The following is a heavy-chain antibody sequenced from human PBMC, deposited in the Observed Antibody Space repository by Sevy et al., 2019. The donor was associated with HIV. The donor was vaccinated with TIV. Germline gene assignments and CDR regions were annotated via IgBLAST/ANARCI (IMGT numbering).Heavy chain of an antibody. Sequence: GGSLRLSCAASGFTFSDYYMSWIRQAPGKGLEGVSYISSSGSTIYYADSVKGRFTISRDNAKNSLYLQMNSLRAEDTAVYYCARFRGYQLLYGGWFDPWCQGTLVTVSS. V-gene: IGHV3-11*01. CDR1: GFTFSDYY. CDR2: ISSSGSTI. J-gene: IGHJ5*02. D-gene: IGHD2-2*02. CDR3: ARFRGYQLLYGGWFDP.